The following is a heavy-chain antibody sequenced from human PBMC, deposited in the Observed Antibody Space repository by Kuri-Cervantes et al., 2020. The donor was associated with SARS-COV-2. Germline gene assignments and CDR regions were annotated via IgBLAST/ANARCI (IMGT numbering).Heavy chain of an antibody. Sequence: ASVKVSCKASGYTFTGYYMHWVRQAPGHGLEWMGWINPNSGGTNYAQKFQGRVTMTRDTSISTAYMELSRLRSDDTAVYYCAADIAAAGTWEYAFDIWGQGTVVTVSS. CDR2: INPNSGGT. V-gene: IGHV1-2*02. J-gene: IGHJ3*02. D-gene: IGHD6-13*01. CDR3: AADIAAAGTWEYAFDI. CDR1: GYTFTGYY.